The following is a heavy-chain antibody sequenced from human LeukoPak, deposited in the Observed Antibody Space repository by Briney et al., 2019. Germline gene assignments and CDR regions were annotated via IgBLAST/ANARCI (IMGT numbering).Heavy chain of an antibody. D-gene: IGHD3-10*01. V-gene: IGHV4-59*01. Sequence: PSETLSLTCTVSGGSISSYDWSWVRQPPGKGLEWIGYIYYSGSTNYNPSLKSRVTISVDTSKNQFSLKLSSVTAADTAWYYCARAFHGSGSYSNVENHYYYYMAVWGKGTTVTVSS. CDR3: ARAFHGSGSYSNVENHYYYYMAV. CDR1: GGSISSYD. CDR2: IYYSGST. J-gene: IGHJ6*03.